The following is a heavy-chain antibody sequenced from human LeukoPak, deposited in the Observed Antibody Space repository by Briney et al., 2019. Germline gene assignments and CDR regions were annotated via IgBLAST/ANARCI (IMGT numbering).Heavy chain of an antibody. D-gene: IGHD4-17*01. CDR3: ARASDYGDLTFDY. Sequence: SGGSLRLSCAASGFTFSSYTMNWVRQAPGKGLEWVSSISSSGTYIYYADSVKGRFTISRDNAENSLYLQMNSLRAEDTAVYYCARASDYGDLTFDYWGQGTLVTVSS. V-gene: IGHV3-21*01. CDR2: ISSSGTYI. CDR1: GFTFSSYT. J-gene: IGHJ4*02.